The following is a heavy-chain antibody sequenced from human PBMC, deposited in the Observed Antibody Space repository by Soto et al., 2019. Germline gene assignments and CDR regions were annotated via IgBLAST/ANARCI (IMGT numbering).Heavy chain of an antibody. Sequence: EVQLLESGGGLVQPGGSLRLSCAASGFTFNTYAMSWVRQAPGEGLEWVSGIGGGTGATYNADSVKGRFIISRDNSKNTLYVQMNKLRVQDTAVYYCAKNAMSTVTRRGQYFDSWGQGTLVTVSS. J-gene: IGHJ4*02. V-gene: IGHV3-23*01. CDR3: AKNAMSTVTRRGQYFDS. CDR1: GFTFNTYA. D-gene: IGHD4-17*01. CDR2: IGGGTGAT.